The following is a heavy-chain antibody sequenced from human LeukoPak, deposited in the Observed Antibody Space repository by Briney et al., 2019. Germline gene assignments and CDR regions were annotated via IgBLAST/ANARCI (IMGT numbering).Heavy chain of an antibody. Sequence: GGSLRLSCAASGFTFSNYAMSWVRQAPGKGLEWFSAITGSGDSTYHADSVKGRLIISRDNSKNTLFLQMNSLRAEDTAVYYCAKGSSSSRPYYFDYWGQGTLVTVSS. V-gene: IGHV3-23*01. J-gene: IGHJ4*02. CDR3: AKGSSSSRPYYFDY. CDR2: ITGSGDST. D-gene: IGHD2-2*01. CDR1: GFTFSNYA.